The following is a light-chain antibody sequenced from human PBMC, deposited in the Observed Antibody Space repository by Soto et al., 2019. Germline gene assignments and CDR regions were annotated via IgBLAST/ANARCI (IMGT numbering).Light chain of an antibody. CDR1: QSVGTN. CDR3: QQHNYWPRIT. Sequence: DIVMTQSPGTLSVSPGERATLSCRASQSVGTNLAWYQQRPGQAPRLLVYGASNRASGIPTRFSGSGSGTDFTLTISSLQSEDFAVYYCQQHNYWPRITFGQGTRLEIK. J-gene: IGKJ5*01. CDR2: GAS. V-gene: IGKV3-15*01.